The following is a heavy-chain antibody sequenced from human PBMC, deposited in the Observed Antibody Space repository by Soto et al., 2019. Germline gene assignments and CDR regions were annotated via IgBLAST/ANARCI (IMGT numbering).Heavy chain of an antibody. Sequence: QVQLQESGPGLVKPSQTLSLTCTVSGGSISSGDYYWSWIRQPPGQGLEWIGYIYYSGSTYYNPSHKLRVTISVDTSNNQFSLKLSSVTAADTAVYYCARWDSDSWYPGSYYYYGMDVWGQGTTITVS. D-gene: IGHD6-13*01. J-gene: IGHJ6*02. CDR3: ARWDSDSWYPGSYYYYGMDV. V-gene: IGHV4-30-4*01. CDR2: IYYSGST. CDR1: GGSISSGDYY.